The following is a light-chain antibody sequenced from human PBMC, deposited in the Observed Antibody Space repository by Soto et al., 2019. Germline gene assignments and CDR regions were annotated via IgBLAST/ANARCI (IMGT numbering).Light chain of an antibody. CDR2: GAS. CDR1: QSLSSRY. J-gene: IGKJ2*01. CDR3: QQYGSLPPKT. Sequence: EIVLTQSPGTLSLSPGERATLSCRASQSLSSRYLAWYQQKPGQAPRLLIYGASSRATGMPDRFSCSGSGTEFPLNNIRLEAEEFAMYYCQQYGSLPPKTFGQGTKLEIK. V-gene: IGKV3-20*01.